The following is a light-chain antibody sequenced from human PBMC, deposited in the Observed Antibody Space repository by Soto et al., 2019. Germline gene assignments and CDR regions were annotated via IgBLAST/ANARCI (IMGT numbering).Light chain of an antibody. CDR2: GAS. J-gene: IGKJ1*01. Sequence: EVVMTQSPATLSVSPGERATLSCRASENINNRLAWYQQTPGQAPRLLIYGASTRATGIPDRFRGSGSGTEFTLTIGSLQSEDFAVYYCQQYSEWPPWTFGQGTKVEIK. CDR3: QQYSEWPPWT. CDR1: ENINNR. V-gene: IGKV3-15*01.